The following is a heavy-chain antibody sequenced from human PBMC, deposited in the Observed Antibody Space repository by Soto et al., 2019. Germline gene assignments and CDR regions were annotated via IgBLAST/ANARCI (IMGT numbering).Heavy chain of an antibody. J-gene: IGHJ4*02. Sequence: QVQLQESGPGLVKPSETLSLTCTVSGGSINNYYWSWIRQPPGKGLEWIGYIYYSGSTNYNPSLKSRVTLSVDTSQNQFSLKLSSVTAADTAVYYCARRYGGNFDYWGQGTLVTVSS. D-gene: IGHD1-26*01. CDR1: GGSINNYY. CDR3: ARRYGGNFDY. CDR2: IYYSGST. V-gene: IGHV4-59*01.